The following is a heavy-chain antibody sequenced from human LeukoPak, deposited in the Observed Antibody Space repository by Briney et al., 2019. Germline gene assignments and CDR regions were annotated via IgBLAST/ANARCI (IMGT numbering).Heavy chain of an antibody. V-gene: IGHV4-61*02. Sequence: PSETLSLTCTVSGGSISSGSYYWSWIRQPAGKGLEWIGRIYTSGSTNYNPSLKSRVTISVDTSKNQFSLKLSSVTAADTAVYYCARDSDYGDYEIVYWGQGTLVTVSS. D-gene: IGHD4-17*01. J-gene: IGHJ4*02. CDR2: IYTSGST. CDR1: GGSISSGSYY. CDR3: ARDSDYGDYEIVY.